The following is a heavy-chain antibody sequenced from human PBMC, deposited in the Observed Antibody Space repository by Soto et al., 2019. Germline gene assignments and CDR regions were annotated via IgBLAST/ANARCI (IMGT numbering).Heavy chain of an antibody. V-gene: IGHV4-39*01. J-gene: IGHJ6*02. CDR2: IYYSGST. D-gene: IGHD6-13*01. CDR1: GGSISSSSYY. Sequence: SETLSLTCTVSGGSISSSSYYWGWIHQPPGKGLEWIGSIYYSGSTYYNPSLKSRVTISVDTSKNQFSLKLSSVTAADTAVYYCARAAAYYYYYGMDVWGQGTTVTVSS. CDR3: ARAAAYYYYYGMDV.